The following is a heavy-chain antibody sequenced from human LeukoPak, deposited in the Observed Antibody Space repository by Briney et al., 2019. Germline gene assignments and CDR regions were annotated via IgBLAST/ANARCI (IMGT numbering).Heavy chain of an antibody. V-gene: IGHV3-23*01. J-gene: IGHJ5*02. CDR2: ISGSGGNT. Sequence: PGGSLRLSCAASGFTFTSYAMSWVRQAPGKGLEWVSAISGSGGNTYYADSVKGRFTISRDNSKNTLYLQMTSLRDEDTAVYYCAQEVAAAGTPLFCSWGQGTLVTVSS. CDR3: AQEVAAAGTPLFCS. CDR1: GFTFTSYA. D-gene: IGHD6-13*01.